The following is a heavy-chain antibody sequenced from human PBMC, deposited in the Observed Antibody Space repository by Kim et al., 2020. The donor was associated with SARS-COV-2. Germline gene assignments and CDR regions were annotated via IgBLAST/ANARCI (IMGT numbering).Heavy chain of an antibody. CDR3: AGGFGWLTDL. V-gene: IGHV3-7*05. D-gene: IGHD3-9*01. CDR1: GFTFRNYW. J-gene: IGHJ5*02. Sequence: GGSLRLSCVASGFTFRNYWMNWVRQAPGKGLEWVANIKQDGSEKNYVDSMKGRLTISRDNAKNSLFLQMNNLRADDTAVYYCAGGFGWLTDLWGQGTLVTVSS. CDR2: IKQDGSEK.